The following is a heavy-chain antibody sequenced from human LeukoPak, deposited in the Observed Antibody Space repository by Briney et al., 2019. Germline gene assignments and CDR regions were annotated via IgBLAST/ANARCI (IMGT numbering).Heavy chain of an antibody. CDR1: GFTFSSYG. Sequence: GGSLRLSCAASGFTFSSYGMHWVRQAPGKGLEWVAFIRYDGSKKYYADSVKGRFTISRDNSKNTLFLQMNSLRAEDTAVYYCATDSVPDYWGQGTLVTVSS. CDR3: ATDSVPDY. CDR2: IRYDGSKK. J-gene: IGHJ4*02. V-gene: IGHV3-30*02. D-gene: IGHD5/OR15-5a*01.